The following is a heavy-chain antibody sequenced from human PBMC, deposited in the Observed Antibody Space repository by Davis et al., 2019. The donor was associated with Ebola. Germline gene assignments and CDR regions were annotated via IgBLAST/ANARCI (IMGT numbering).Heavy chain of an antibody. CDR3: ARAGRRLAAAGTPALGY. D-gene: IGHD6-13*01. CDR1: GYTFTGYY. J-gene: IGHJ4*02. Sequence: ASVKVSCKASGYTFTGYYMHWVRHAPGQGLEWMGWINPNSGGTNYAQKFQGRVTMTRDTSISTAYMELSRLRSDDTAVYYCARAGRRLAAAGTPALGYWGQGTLVTVSS. CDR2: INPNSGGT. V-gene: IGHV1-2*02.